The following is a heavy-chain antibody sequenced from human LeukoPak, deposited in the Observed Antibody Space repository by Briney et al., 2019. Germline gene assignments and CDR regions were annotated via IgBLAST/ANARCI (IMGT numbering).Heavy chain of an antibody. Sequence: PSETLSLTCTVSGGSISSSSYYWGWIRQPPGKGLEWIGSIYYSGSTYHNPSLKSRVTISVDTSKNQFSLKLSSVTAADTAVYYCARQSNVDYWGQGTLVTVSS. CDR1: GGSISSSSYY. CDR2: IYYSGST. CDR3: ARQSNVDY. J-gene: IGHJ4*02. V-gene: IGHV4-39*01.